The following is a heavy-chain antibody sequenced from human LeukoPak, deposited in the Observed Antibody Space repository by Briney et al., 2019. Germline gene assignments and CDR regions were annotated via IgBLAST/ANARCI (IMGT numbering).Heavy chain of an antibody. J-gene: IGHJ4*02. D-gene: IGHD3-10*01. V-gene: IGHV1-2*02. Sequence: ASVKVSCKASGYTFTGYYMHWVRQAPGQGLEWMEWINPNSGGTSFTQKFQGRVTMTRDTSIRTAYMEVSRLRSDDTAVYYCARGRSIEGSGSLWKYWGQGTLVTVSS. CDR3: ARGRSIEGSGSLWKY. CDR1: GYTFTGYY. CDR2: INPNSGGT.